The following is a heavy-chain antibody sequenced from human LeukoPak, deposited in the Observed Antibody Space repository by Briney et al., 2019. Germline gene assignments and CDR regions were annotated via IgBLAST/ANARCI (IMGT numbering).Heavy chain of an antibody. CDR2: IIPIFGIA. V-gene: IGHV1-69*04. CDR1: GGTFSSYA. CDR3: ARGGSSSLFGPDY. Sequence: GASVKVSCKASGGTFSSYAISWVRQAPGQGLEWMGRIIPIFGIANYAQKFQGRVTMTRDTSTSTVYMELSSLRSEDTAVYYCARGGSSSLFGPDYWGQGTLVTVSS. D-gene: IGHD6-6*01. J-gene: IGHJ4*02.